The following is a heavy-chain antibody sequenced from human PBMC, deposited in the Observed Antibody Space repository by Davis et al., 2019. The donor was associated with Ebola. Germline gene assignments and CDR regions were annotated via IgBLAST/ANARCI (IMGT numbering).Heavy chain of an antibody. CDR3: AREGVQGVIVY. Sequence: GESLKISCAASGFTFSSYAMSWVRQAPGKAMEWVSVISGSGSSTYYADSVKGRFTISRDYSKNTLYLQMNSRRVEDTAVYYCAREGVQGVIVYWGQGTLVTVSS. V-gene: IGHV3-23*01. CDR2: ISGSGSST. CDR1: GFTFSSYA. D-gene: IGHD3-10*01. J-gene: IGHJ4*02.